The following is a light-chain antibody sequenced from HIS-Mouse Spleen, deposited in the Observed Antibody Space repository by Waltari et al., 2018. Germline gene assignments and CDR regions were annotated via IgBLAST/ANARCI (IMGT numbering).Light chain of an antibody. CDR3: NSRDSSGNHLV. V-gene: IGLV3-19*01. J-gene: IGLJ2*01. Sequence: SSELTQDPAVSVSLGQTVRITCQGDSLRSSSPSSYQQKPGQAPVLVIYGKNNRPSGIPDRFSGSSSGNTASLTITGAQAEDEADYYCNSRDSSGNHLVFGGGTKLTVL. CDR2: GKN. CDR1: SLRSSS.